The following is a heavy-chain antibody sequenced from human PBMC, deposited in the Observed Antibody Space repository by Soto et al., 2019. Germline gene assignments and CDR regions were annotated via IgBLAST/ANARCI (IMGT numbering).Heavy chain of an antibody. CDR1: GGLISSGNW. J-gene: IGHJ3*02. CDR3: ASYTRYYYDSSAAFDI. Sequence: SETLALTCAVSGGLISSGNWLTWVRQAPGKGLEWIGEIYHSGSTKYNPSLKTRVTMSVDKSKNQFSLRLSSVTAADTAVYYCASYTRYYYDSSAAFDIWGQGTMVTVSS. V-gene: IGHV4-4*02. D-gene: IGHD3-22*01. CDR2: IYHSGST.